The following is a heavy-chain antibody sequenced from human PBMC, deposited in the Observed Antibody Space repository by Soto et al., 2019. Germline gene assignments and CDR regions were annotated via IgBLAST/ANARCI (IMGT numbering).Heavy chain of an antibody. CDR1: GFTFSGSA. CDR2: IRSRADDYAT. V-gene: IGHV3-73*01. CDR3: TRWDSTVTILAYYYGMDV. D-gene: IGHD4-17*01. Sequence: GGSLRLSCAASGFTFSGSAIHWVRQASEKGLEWVGRIRSRADDYATAYSASVKGRFTISRDDSQNTAYLQMNSLKTEDTAVYYCTRWDSTVTILAYYYGMDVWGRGTTVTVSS. J-gene: IGHJ6*02.